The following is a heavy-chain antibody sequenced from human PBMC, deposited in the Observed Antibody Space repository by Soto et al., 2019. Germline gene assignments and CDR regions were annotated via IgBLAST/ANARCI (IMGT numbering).Heavy chain of an antibody. Sequence: SETLSLTCTVSGGSISSYYWSWIRKPPGKGLEWIGYIYYSGSTNYNPSLKSRVTISVDTSKNQFSLKLSSVTAADTAVYYCARRPGIAAANYYYYYYMDVWGKGTTVTVSS. V-gene: IGHV4-59*08. CDR3: ARRPGIAAANYYYYYYMDV. J-gene: IGHJ6*03. D-gene: IGHD6-13*01. CDR1: GGSISSYY. CDR2: IYYSGST.